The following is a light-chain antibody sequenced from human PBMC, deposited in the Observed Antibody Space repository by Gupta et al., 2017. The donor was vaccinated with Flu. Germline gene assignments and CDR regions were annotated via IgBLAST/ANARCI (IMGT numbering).Light chain of an antibody. CDR2: EDN. Sequence: NFLLTQPHSVSESPGKTVTISCTRSSGSIASNYVQWYQQRPGSAPTTVIYEDNQRPSGVPDRFSGSIDSSSNAASLTISGLKKEDEADYYCQSDESSSHVVFGGGTKLTVL. CDR3: QSDESSSHVV. J-gene: IGLJ2*01. CDR1: SGSIASNY. V-gene: IGLV6-57*03.